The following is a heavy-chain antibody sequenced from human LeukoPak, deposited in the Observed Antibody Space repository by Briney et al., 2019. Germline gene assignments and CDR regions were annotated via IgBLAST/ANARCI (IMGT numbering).Heavy chain of an antibody. CDR3: ARGSSGWYDWFDP. CDR2: INHSGST. J-gene: IGHJ5*02. Sequence: SETLSLTCAVYGGSFSGYYWSWIRQPPGKGLEWIGEINHSGSTNYNPSLKSRVTISVDTSKNQFSLKLSSVTAADTAVYYCARGSSGWYDWFDPWGQGTLVTVSS. CDR1: GGSFSGYY. D-gene: IGHD6-19*01. V-gene: IGHV4-34*01.